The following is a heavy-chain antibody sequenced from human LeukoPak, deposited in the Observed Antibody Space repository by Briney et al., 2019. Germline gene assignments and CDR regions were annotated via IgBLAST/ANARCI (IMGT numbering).Heavy chain of an antibody. J-gene: IGHJ5*02. V-gene: IGHV4-59*01. CDR2: IYYSGST. CDR3: ARGSPGTPYWFDP. Sequence: PSETLSLTCTVSGGSISSYYWSWIRQPPGKGLEWIGYIYYSGSTNYNPSLKSRVTISVDTSKNQFSLKLSSVTAADTAVYYCARGSPGTPYWFDPWGQGTLVTVSS. CDR1: GGSISSYY. D-gene: IGHD1-26*01.